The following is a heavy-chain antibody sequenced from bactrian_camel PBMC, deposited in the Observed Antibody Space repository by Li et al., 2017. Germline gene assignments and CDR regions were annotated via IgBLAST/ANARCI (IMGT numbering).Heavy chain of an antibody. CDR3: SGAAWTLTYVAY. J-gene: IGHJ4*01. V-gene: IGHV3S31*01. CDR1: GFSFSNAA. CDR2: ITNTGDRT. Sequence: QLVESGGGLVQPGGSLRLSCVASGFSFSNAAMRWIRQAQGKGLEWVSAITNTGDRTFYADSVKGRFTISRDNAKNTLYLELNSLKIEDTAMYYCSGAAWTLTYVAYWGTGTQVTVS. D-gene: IGHD6*01.